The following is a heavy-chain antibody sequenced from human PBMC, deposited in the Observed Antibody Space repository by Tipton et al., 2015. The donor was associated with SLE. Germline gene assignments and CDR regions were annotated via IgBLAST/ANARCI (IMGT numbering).Heavy chain of an antibody. CDR1: GGSFSGYY. D-gene: IGHD2-8*01. CDR3: ARRWNVWDAFDI. CDR2: INHSGST. V-gene: IGHV4-34*01. Sequence: TLSLTCAVYGGSFSGYYWSWIRQPPGKGLEWIGEINHSGSTNYNPSLKSRVTISVDTSKNQFSLKLSSVTAADTAVYYCARRWNVWDAFDIWGQGTMVTVSS. J-gene: IGHJ3*02.